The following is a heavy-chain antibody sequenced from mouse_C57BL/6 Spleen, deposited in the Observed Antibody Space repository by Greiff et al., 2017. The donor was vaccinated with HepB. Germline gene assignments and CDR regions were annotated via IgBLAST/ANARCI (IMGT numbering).Heavy chain of an antibody. D-gene: IGHD1-2*01. Sequence: VHLVESGPELVKPGASVKLSCKASGYTFTSYDINWVKQRPGQGLEWIGWIYPRDGSTKYNEKFKGKATLTVDTSSSTAYMELHSLTSEDSAVYFCARLEVYYGQPFFDYWGQGTTLTVSS. CDR2: IYPRDGST. CDR1: GYTFTSYD. V-gene: IGHV1-85*01. J-gene: IGHJ2*01. CDR3: ARLEVYYGQPFFDY.